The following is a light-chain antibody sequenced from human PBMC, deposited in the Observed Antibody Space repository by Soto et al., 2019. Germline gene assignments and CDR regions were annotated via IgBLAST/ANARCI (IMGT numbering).Light chain of an antibody. J-gene: IGKJ1*01. V-gene: IGKV1-9*01. Sequence: IQLTQSPSSLSASVGDRVTITCRASQGISSYLAWYQQKPGKAPKLLIYAASTLQSGVPSRFSGSGSGTDFTLTISSLQPEDVASYYCQQANSFPWTFGQGTEVEIK. CDR1: QGISSY. CDR3: QQANSFPWT. CDR2: AAS.